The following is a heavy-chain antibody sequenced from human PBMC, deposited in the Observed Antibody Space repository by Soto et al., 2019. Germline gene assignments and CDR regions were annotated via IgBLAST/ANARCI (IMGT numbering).Heavy chain of an antibody. J-gene: IGHJ4*02. CDR2: IKSKADGGTT. CDR1: GFTFSNAW. CDR3: STDPGTKDVWNY. D-gene: IGHD1-1*01. V-gene: IGHV3-15*07. Sequence: EMQLVESGGGLIKPGGSLRLSCAASGFTFSNAWMNWVRQAPGKGLEWVGRIKSKADGGTTDYAAPVEGRFTISVDDSKNTLYLQMNSLKTEDTAVYYCSTDPGTKDVWNYWGQGTLVTVSS.